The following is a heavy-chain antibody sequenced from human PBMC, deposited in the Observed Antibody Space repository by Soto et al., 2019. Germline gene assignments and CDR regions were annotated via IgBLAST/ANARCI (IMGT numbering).Heavy chain of an antibody. D-gene: IGHD6-13*01. J-gene: IGHJ4*02. CDR2: ISAYNGNT. V-gene: IGHV1-18*01. Sequence: GASVKVSCKASGYTFTSYGISWVRQAPGHGPEWMGWISAYNGNTNYAQKLQGRVTMTTDTSTSTAYMELRSLRSDDTAVYYCARDPSSSSWYYFDYWGQGTLVTVSS. CDR1: GYTFTSYG. CDR3: ARDPSSSSWYYFDY.